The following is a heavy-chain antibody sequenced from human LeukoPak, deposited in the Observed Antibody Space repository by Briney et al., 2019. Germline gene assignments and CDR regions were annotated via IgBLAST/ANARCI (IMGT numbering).Heavy chain of an antibody. CDR2: FDPEDGET. CDR1: GYTLTELS. J-gene: IGHJ3*02. D-gene: IGHD2-2*01. CDR3: ATEGRYCSSTSCSRAFDI. V-gene: IGHV1-24*01. Sequence: ASVKVSCKVSGYTLTELSMHWVRQAPGKGLEWMGGFDPEDGETIYAQKFQGRVTMTEDTSTDTAYMELSSLRSEDTAVYYCATEGRYCSSTSCSRAFDIWGQGTMVTVSS.